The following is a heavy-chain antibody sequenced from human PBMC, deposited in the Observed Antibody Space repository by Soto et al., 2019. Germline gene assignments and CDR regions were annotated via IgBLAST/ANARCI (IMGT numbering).Heavy chain of an antibody. CDR1: GGSISSSSYY. Sequence: QLLESGPGLVKPSETLSLTCTVSGGSISSSSYYWGWIRQPPGKGLEWIGSISYSGNTYYNPSLKSRVIISVDTSKNQFPLRLSSVTDADTAVYYSARHNRGHCSSTSCYTGYWGQGTLVTVSS. D-gene: IGHD2-2*02. CDR2: ISYSGNT. V-gene: IGHV4-39*01. J-gene: IGHJ4*02. CDR3: ARHNRGHCSSTSCYTGY.